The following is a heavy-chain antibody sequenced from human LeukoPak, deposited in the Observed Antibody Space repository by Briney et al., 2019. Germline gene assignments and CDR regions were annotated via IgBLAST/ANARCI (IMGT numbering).Heavy chain of an antibody. J-gene: IGHJ3*02. V-gene: IGHV1-18*01. Sequence: ASVKVSCKASGYTFTSYGISWVRQAPGQGLEWMGWISAYNGNTNYAQKFQGRVTITADESTSTAYMELSSLRSEDTAVYYCARAETESAFDIWGQGTMVTVSS. CDR2: ISAYNGNT. CDR1: GYTFTSYG. CDR3: ARAETESAFDI.